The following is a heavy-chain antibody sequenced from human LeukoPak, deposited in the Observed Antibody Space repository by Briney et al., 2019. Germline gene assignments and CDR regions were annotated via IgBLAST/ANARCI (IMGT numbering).Heavy chain of an antibody. CDR1: GGSISSYY. CDR3: ARVVVPKYYYYGMDV. CDR2: IYYSGST. D-gene: IGHD2-21*01. J-gene: IGHJ6*02. Sequence: SETLSLTCTVSGGSISSYYWSWIRQPPGKGLEWIGYIYYSGSTNYNPSLKSRVTISVDTSKNQFSLKLSSVTAADTAVYYCARVVVPKYYYYGMDVWGQGTTVTVSS. V-gene: IGHV4-59*01.